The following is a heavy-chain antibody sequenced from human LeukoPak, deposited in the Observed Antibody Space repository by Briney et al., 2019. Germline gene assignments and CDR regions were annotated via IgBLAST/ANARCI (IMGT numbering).Heavy chain of an antibody. V-gene: IGHV1-69*04. CDR3: AREDTMVRGVIPNWFDP. J-gene: IGHJ5*02. CDR1: GGTFSGYA. D-gene: IGHD3-10*01. CDR2: IIPILGIA. Sequence: GASVKVSCKASGGTFSGYAISWVRQAPGQGLEWMGRIIPILGIANYAQKLQGRVTITADKSTSTAYMELSSLRSEDTAVHYCAREDTMVRGVIPNWFDPWGQGTLVTVSS.